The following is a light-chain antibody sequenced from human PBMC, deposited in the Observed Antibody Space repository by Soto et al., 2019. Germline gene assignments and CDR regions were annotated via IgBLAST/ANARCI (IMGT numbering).Light chain of an antibody. CDR2: AGS. V-gene: IGKV1-39*01. CDR3: QQTYGTPLT. J-gene: IGKJ4*01. CDR1: QSIRSY. Sequence: DIQMTQSPSSLSASVGDRVTISCRASQSIRSYLNWYQLKSGKAPKLLIYAGSRLQSGVPPRFSGSGSGTDFALPISSLQAEDFANYYCQQTYGTPLTFGGGTKVEMK.